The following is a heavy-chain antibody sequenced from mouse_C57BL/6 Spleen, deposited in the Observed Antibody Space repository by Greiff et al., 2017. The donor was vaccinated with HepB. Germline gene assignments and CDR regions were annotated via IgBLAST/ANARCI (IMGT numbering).Heavy chain of an antibody. CDR3: ARSTAQAYYFDY. CDR1: GYTFTDYY. CDR2: INPNNGGT. J-gene: IGHJ2*01. V-gene: IGHV1-26*01. Sequence: EVQLQQSGPELVKPGASVKISCKASGYTFTDYYMNWVKQSHGKSLEWIGDINPNNGGTSYNQKFKGKATLTVDKSSSTAYMELRSLTSEDSAVYYCARSTAQAYYFDYWGQGTTLTVSS. D-gene: IGHD3-2*02.